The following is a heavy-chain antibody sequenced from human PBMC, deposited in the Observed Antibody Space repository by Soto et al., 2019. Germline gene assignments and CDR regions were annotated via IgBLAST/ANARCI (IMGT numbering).Heavy chain of an antibody. J-gene: IGHJ6*02. CDR1: GGSISSGGYY. CDR3: ARSVPVRLGELYYGMDV. Sequence: PSETLSLTCTVSGGSISSGGYYWSWIRQHPGKGLEWIGYFYYSGSTYYNPSLKSRVTISVDTSKNQFSLKLSSVTAADTAVYYCARSVPVRLGELYYGMDVWGQGTTVTVSS. D-gene: IGHD3-16*01. CDR2: FYYSGST. V-gene: IGHV4-31*03.